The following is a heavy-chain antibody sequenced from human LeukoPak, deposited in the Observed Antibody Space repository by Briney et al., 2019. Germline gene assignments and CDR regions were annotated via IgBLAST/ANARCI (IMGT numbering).Heavy chain of an antibody. Sequence: SETLSLTCTVSGGSISTTGYYWAWLRQPQGKGLEWIANIYYSGSTYYNSSLKSRVTISVDTSRHQFSLKLSSVTAADSALYYCASDKGYSNNYFDYWGQGTLVTVSS. D-gene: IGHD6-13*01. J-gene: IGHJ4*01. CDR1: GGSISTTGYY. CDR2: IYYSGST. CDR3: ASDKGYSNNYFDY. V-gene: IGHV4-39*01.